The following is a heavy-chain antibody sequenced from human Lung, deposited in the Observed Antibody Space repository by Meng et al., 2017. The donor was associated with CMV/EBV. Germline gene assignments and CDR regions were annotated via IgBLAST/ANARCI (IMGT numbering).Heavy chain of an antibody. CDR3: ALVPAATSFVDS. D-gene: IGHD2-2*01. Sequence: GGSXRLXXAASRIPFSAYTMNWVRQAPGKGLEWVSSFSSMSTSMSYADSVRGRFIVSRDNANNSLYMQMTGLRAEDTAVYYCALVPAATSFVDSWGQGTPVXVSS. V-gene: IGHV3-21*06. CDR1: RIPFSAYT. J-gene: IGHJ4*02. CDR2: FSSMSTSM.